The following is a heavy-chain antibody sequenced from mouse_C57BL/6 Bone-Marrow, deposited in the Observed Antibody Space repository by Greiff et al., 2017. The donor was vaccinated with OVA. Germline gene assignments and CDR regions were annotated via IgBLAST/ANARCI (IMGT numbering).Heavy chain of an antibody. CDR1: GYTFTDYE. J-gene: IGHJ2*01. CDR3: TIYYSSSVDY. V-gene: IGHV1-15*01. CDR2: IDPETGGT. D-gene: IGHD2-5*01. Sequence: VQLQQSGAELVRPGASVTLSCKASGYTFTDYEMHWVKQTPVHGLEWIGAIDPETGGTAYNQKFKGKAILTADKSSSTAYMELRSLTSEDSAVYYCTIYYSSSVDYWGRGTTLTVSA.